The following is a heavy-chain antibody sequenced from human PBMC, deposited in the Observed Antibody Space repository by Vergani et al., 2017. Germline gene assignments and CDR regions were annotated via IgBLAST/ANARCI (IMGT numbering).Heavy chain of an antibody. CDR2: ISYDGSNK. CDR1: GFTFSSYG. J-gene: IGHJ6*02. D-gene: IGHD6-19*01. Sequence: QVQLVESGGGVVQPGRSLRLSCAASGFTFSSYGMHWVRQAPGKGLEWVAVISYDGSNKYYADSVKGRFTISRDNSKNTLYLQMNSLRAEDTAVYYCAIGYSSGWYTYYYYYYGMDVWGQGTTVTVSS. V-gene: IGHV3-30*03. CDR3: AIGYSSGWYTYYYYYYGMDV.